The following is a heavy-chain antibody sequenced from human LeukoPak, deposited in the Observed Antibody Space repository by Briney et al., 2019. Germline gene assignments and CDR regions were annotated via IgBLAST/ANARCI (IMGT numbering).Heavy chain of an antibody. V-gene: IGHV3-30*18. J-gene: IGHJ4*02. CDR3: AKDQIGWAPGYVSGPLDQ. D-gene: IGHD6-19*01. CDR1: GFSFTMYG. CDR2: ISTDGNNE. Sequence: GRPLRLSCAASGFSFTMYGIHWVGQAPGKGLEWVAVISTDGNNEYYANSVKGRFTISRDNSKNTVYLQMTSLRTEDTAVYYCAKDQIGWAPGYVSGPLDQWGQGTLVTVSS.